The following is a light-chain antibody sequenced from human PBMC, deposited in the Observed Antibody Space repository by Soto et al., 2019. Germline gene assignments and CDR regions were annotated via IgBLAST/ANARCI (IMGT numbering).Light chain of an antibody. CDR2: GAS. CDR1: QSVSSSY. V-gene: IGKV3-20*01. CDR3: QQYGSSPPYA. Sequence: EIVLTQSPGTLSLSPGERATLSCRASQSVSSSYLAWYQQKPGQAPRLLIYGASSRATSIPHRFSGSGSWTAFTLTIIRLEPEDFAVYYCQQYGSSPPYAFGQGTKLEIK. J-gene: IGKJ2*01.